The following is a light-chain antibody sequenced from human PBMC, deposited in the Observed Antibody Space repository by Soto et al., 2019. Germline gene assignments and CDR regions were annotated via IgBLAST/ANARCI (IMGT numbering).Light chain of an antibody. J-gene: IGKJ1*01. CDR3: LQAYNYPRT. V-gene: IGKV1-6*01. Sequence: AIQMTQSPSSLSASVGDRVTITCRASPGIRNDLGWYQQKPGRAPKLLIYAASSLQSVVPSRFSGSGSGTDFTLTISSLHPEDFATYYCLQAYNYPRTFGQGTKVEIK. CDR1: PGIRND. CDR2: AAS.